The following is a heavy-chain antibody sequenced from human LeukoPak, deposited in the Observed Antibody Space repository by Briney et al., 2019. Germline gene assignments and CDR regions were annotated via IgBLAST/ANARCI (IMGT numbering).Heavy chain of an antibody. CDR2: ISYDGSNK. J-gene: IGHJ6*03. Sequence: GRSLRLSCAASGFTFSSYAMHWVRQAPGKGLEWVAVISYDGSNKYCADSVKGRFTISRDNSKNTLYLQMGSLRAEDTAVYYCARDLWPYYYMDVWGKGTTVTVSS. CDR3: ARDLWPYYYMDV. D-gene: IGHD3-16*01. CDR1: GFTFSSYA. V-gene: IGHV3-30*14.